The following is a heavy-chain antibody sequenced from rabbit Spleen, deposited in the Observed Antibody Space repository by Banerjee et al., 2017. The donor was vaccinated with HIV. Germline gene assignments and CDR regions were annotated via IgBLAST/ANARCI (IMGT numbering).Heavy chain of an antibody. CDR3: VRWSNIGDGWTFNL. CDR1: GFSFSSSYY. V-gene: IGHV1S45*01. CDR2: IYVGSIGDT. J-gene: IGHJ4*01. Sequence: QEQLEESGGDLVKPEGSLTLTCTASGFSFSSSYYMCWVRQTPGKGLEWIGCIYVGSIGDTYYATWPKGRFSISKTSSTTVTLQMTSLTAADTATYFCVRWSNIGDGWTFNLWGPGTLVTVS. D-gene: IGHD2-1*01.